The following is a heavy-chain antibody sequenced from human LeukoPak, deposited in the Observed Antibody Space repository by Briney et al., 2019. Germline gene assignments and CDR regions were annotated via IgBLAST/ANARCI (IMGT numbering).Heavy chain of an antibody. V-gene: IGHV4-34*01. CDR1: VGSFSGYY. Sequence: SETLSLTFAVYVGSFSGYYWNWVRQTPGKGLEWIGEINYSGSSNYNPSLKSRVTISVDTSKNRFSLKLSSMTAADTAVYYCARRPPEVGYGLAYSGQGTLLTVSS. CDR2: INYSGSS. CDR3: ARRPPEVGYGLAY. J-gene: IGHJ4*02. D-gene: IGHD5-12*01.